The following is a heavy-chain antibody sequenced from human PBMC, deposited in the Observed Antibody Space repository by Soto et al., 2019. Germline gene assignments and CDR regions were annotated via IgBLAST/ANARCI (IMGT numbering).Heavy chain of an antibody. J-gene: IGHJ4*01. CDR1: GFTFSSYE. Sequence: GGSLRLSCAASGFTFSSYEMNWVRQAPGKGLEWVSYISTGGSTIYYADSVKGRFTISRDNAKNSLYLQMNSLRAEDTAIYYCAREADGYNHKDYCGHGTLVTVSS. D-gene: IGHD5-18*01. V-gene: IGHV3-48*03. CDR3: AREADGYNHKDY. CDR2: ISTGGSTI.